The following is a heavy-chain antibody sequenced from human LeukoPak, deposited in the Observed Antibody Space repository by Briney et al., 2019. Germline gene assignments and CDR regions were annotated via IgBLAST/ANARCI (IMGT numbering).Heavy chain of an antibody. CDR1: GFTFDDYA. Sequence: GGSLRPSCAASGFTFDDYAMHWVRQAPGKGLEWVSGISWNSGSIGYADSVKGRFTISRDNAKNSLYLQMNSLRAEDTALYYCAKATRSSGSLGTFDIWGQGTMVTVSP. CDR3: AKATRSSGSLGTFDI. J-gene: IGHJ3*02. CDR2: ISWNSGSI. V-gene: IGHV3-9*01. D-gene: IGHD6-19*01.